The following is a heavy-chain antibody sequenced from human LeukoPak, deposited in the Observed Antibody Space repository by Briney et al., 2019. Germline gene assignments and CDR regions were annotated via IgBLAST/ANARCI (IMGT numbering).Heavy chain of an antibody. CDR2: INPNSGGT. CDR3: ARPITGTTWGIFDY. D-gene: IGHD1-7*01. CDR1: GYTFTGYY. J-gene: IGHJ4*02. Sequence: ASVKVSCKASGYTFTGYYMHWVRQAPGQGLEWMGWINPNSGGTNYAQKFQGRVTMTGDTSISTAYMELSRLRSDDTAVYYCARPITGTTWGIFDYWGQGTLVTVSS. V-gene: IGHV1-2*02.